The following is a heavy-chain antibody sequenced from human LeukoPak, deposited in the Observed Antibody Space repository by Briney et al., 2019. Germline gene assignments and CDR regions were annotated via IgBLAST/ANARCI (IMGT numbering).Heavy chain of an antibody. D-gene: IGHD6-19*01. J-gene: IGHJ3*02. CDR3: VRGTSGWFYDAFDI. V-gene: IGHV5-51*01. CDR1: GYIFTSYW. CDR2: IYPGGSDT. Sequence: GESLKISCKGSGYIFTSYWIGWVRQMPGKGLEWMGIIYPGGSDTRYSPSFQRQVTISADKSITTAYLQWSSLKASDTAMYYCVRGTSGWFYDAFDIWGQGTMVTVSS.